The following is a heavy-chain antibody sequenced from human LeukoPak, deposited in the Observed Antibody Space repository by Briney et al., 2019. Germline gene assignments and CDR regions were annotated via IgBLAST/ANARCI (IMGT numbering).Heavy chain of an antibody. Sequence: SETLSLTCAGYGGSFSGYYWSWIRQPPGKGLEWIGEINHSGSTNYNPSLKSRVTISVDTSKNQFSLKLSSVTAADTAVYYCARGNDYGGNRGAGDFWGQGTLVTVSS. D-gene: IGHD4-23*01. CDR2: INHSGST. CDR1: GGSFSGYY. CDR3: ARGNDYGGNRGAGDF. V-gene: IGHV4-34*01. J-gene: IGHJ4*02.